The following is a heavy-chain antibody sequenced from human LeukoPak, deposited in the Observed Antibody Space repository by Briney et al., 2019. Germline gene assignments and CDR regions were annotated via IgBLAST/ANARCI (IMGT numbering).Heavy chain of an antibody. CDR2: ISWNSGSI. CDR3: AKGKSTAAWEAFDI. Sequence: GGSLRLSCAASGFTFDDYAMHWVRQAPGKGLEWVSGISWNSGSIGYADSVKGRFTISRDNAKNSLYLQMNSLRAEDTALYYCAKGKSTAAWEAFDIWGQGTMVTVSS. D-gene: IGHD6-13*01. CDR1: GFTFDDYA. J-gene: IGHJ3*02. V-gene: IGHV3-9*01.